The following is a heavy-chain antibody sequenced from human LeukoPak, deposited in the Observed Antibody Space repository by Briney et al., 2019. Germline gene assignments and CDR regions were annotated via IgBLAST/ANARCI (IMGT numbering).Heavy chain of an antibody. D-gene: IGHD6-19*01. CDR1: GFTFSRYW. Sequence: GSLRLSCAASGFTFSRYWMSWVRQAPGEGLEWVANIKEGGSEKYYVDSVKGRFTISRDNAQNSLYLQMNSLRAEDTAVYYCASYSSGWYPHFDYWGQGTVVTVPS. V-gene: IGHV3-7*03. CDR3: ASYSSGWYPHFDY. J-gene: IGHJ4*02. CDR2: IKEGGSEK.